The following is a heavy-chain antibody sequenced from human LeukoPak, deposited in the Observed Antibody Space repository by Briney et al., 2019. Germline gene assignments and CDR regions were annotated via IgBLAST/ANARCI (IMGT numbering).Heavy chain of an antibody. Sequence: PGRSLKLACAASGFTFSSYAMRWVRQAPEKGLEWVSAINGRGDNTYYADFVKGRFTISRDNSKSTVYLQMNSLRTEDTAVYYCAKDRVSPGFNWFDPWGQGTLVTVSS. J-gene: IGHJ5*02. CDR2: INGRGDNT. D-gene: IGHD2/OR15-2a*01. CDR1: GFTFSSYA. CDR3: AKDRVSPGFNWFDP. V-gene: IGHV3-23*01.